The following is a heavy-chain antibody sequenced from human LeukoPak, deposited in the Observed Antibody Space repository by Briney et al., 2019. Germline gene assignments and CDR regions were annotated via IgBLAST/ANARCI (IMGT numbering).Heavy chain of an antibody. J-gene: IGHJ3*02. CDR2: IFYSGST. CDR3: ARLGPGYSSTWSNDAFAI. Sequence: SETLSLTCTVSGGSISSSTYYWGWIRQPPGKGLEWTGNIFYSGSTYYHPSPKSRVTISVDTSKDQFSLKLNSVTAAGTAVYYCARLGPGYSSTWSNDAFAIWGQGTVVTVSS. CDR1: GGSISSSTYY. V-gene: IGHV4-39*01. D-gene: IGHD6-13*01.